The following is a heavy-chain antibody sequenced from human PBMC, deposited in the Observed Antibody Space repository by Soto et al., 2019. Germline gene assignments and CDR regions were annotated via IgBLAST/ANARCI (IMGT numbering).Heavy chain of an antibody. CDR3: ARHFISLPHYFDY. CDR2: IYHSGST. Sequence: SETLSLTCAVSGGSISSGGYSWSWIRQPPGKGLEWIGYIYHSGSTYYNPSLKSRVTISVDRSKNQFSLKLYSVTAADTAVYYCARHFISLPHYFDYWGQGSLVTVSS. V-gene: IGHV4-30-2*01. J-gene: IGHJ4*02. CDR1: GGSISSGGYS. D-gene: IGHD3-16*02.